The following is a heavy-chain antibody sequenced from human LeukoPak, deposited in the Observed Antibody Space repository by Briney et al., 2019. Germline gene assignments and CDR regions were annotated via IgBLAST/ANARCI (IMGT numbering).Heavy chain of an antibody. CDR2: MNPNSGNT. CDR3: ATTNYANYDFWSGYYTYYYYYMDV. J-gene: IGHJ6*03. CDR1: GYTFTSYD. D-gene: IGHD3-3*01. Sequence: ASVTVSCKASGYTFTSYDINWVRQATGQGHEWMGWMNPNSGNTGYAQKFQGRVTMTRNTSISTAYMELSSLRSEDTAVYYCATTNYANYDFWSGYYTYYYYYMDVWGKGTTVTVSS. V-gene: IGHV1-8*01.